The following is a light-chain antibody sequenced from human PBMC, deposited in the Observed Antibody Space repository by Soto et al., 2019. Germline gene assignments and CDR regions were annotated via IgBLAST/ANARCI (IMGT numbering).Light chain of an antibody. V-gene: IGLV2-23*01. CDR2: EGT. J-gene: IGLJ1*01. CDR1: SSDVGTYNL. Sequence: QSALTQPASVSGSPGQSITMSCTGTSSDVGTYNLVSWYQHHPGKAPKLMIYEGTKRPSGVSNRFSGSKSGNTASLTISGLQTEDEADYYCCSYAGTGTFVFGTGTKLTV. CDR3: CSYAGTGTFV.